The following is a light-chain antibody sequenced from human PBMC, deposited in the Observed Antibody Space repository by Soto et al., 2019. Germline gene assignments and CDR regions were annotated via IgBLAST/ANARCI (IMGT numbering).Light chain of an antibody. Sequence: QSVLTQPASVSGSPGQSITISCTGTSSDVGGYNSVSWYQQHPGKSPKLMIYDVNNRPSGVSNRCSGSKSGNTASLTISGLQAEDEADYYCSSYTSSTTLLFGGGTQLTVL. CDR2: DVN. CDR3: SSYTSSTTLL. CDR1: SSDVGGYNS. J-gene: IGLJ2*01. V-gene: IGLV2-14*03.